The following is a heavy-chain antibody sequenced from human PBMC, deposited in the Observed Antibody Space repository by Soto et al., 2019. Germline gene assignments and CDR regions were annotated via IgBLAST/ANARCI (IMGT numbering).Heavy chain of an antibody. J-gene: IGHJ6*02. CDR1: GYTFTGYY. V-gene: IGHV1-2*02. Sequence: VASVEVSCKXSGYTFTGYYMHWVRQAPGQGLEWMGWINPNSGGTNYAQKFQGRVTMTRDTSISTAYMELSRLRSDDTAVHYCARVVTHYYYYGMDVWGQGTTVTVSS. CDR2: INPNSGGT. D-gene: IGHD4-4*01. CDR3: ARVVTHYYYYGMDV.